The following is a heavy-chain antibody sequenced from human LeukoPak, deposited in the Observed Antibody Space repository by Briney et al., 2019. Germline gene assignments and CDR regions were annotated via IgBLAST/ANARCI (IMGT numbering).Heavy chain of an antibody. Sequence: ASVKVSCKASGYTFTSYGISWVRQAPGQGLEWMGWISAYNGNTNYAQKLQGRVTMTTDTSTRTAYMELRSLRSDDTAVYYCARTRCSSTSCYAFGYWGQGTLVTVSS. CDR1: GYTFTSYG. J-gene: IGHJ4*02. V-gene: IGHV1-18*01. CDR3: ARTRCSSTSCYAFGY. CDR2: ISAYNGNT. D-gene: IGHD2-2*01.